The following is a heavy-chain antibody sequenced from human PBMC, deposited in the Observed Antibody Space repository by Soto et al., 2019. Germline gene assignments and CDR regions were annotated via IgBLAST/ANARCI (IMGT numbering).Heavy chain of an antibody. CDR2: ILVGGST. Sequence: ETLSLTCTVSGGSISSSSYYWGWVRQAPGKGLEWVSTILVGGSTHYEDSVKGRFTISRDTSKNTVYLQMNSLTAGDTAFYYCAKATATSGGAFEIYGQGTMVTVSS. CDR3: AKATATSGGAFEI. D-gene: IGHD1-1*01. V-gene: IGHV3-53*01. J-gene: IGHJ3*02. CDR1: GGSISSSSYY.